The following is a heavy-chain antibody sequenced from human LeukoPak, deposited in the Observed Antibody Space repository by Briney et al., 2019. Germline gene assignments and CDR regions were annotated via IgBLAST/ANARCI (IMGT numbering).Heavy chain of an antibody. CDR1: GYTFTSYD. D-gene: IGHD6-13*01. CDR3: AREIDDSGAAGIGYYYYGMDV. V-gene: IGHV1-8*01. J-gene: IGHJ6*02. Sequence: GASVKVSCKASGYTFTSYDINWVRQAPGQGLEWMGWMNPNSGNTGYAQKFQGRVTMTRNTSISTAYMELSSLRSEDTAVYYCAREIDDSGAAGIGYYYYGMDVWGQGTTVTVSS. CDR2: MNPNSGNT.